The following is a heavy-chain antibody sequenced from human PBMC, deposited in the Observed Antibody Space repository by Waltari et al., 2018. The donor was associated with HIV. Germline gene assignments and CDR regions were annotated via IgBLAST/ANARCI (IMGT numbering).Heavy chain of an antibody. J-gene: IGHJ6*02. D-gene: IGHD6-13*01. CDR2: IIPIFGTA. Sequence: QVQLVQSGTEVKKPGSSVKVSCKASGSNFRSYSISWLRQATGQGPAWKGGIIPIFGTANTEQKFQARVTMTAEKAASTAYMELSSLRSEDTAVYYCARESIAAAGRGGYYYGMDVWGQGTTVTVSS. V-gene: IGHV1-69*14. CDR1: GSNFRSYS. CDR3: ARESIAAAGRGGYYYGMDV.